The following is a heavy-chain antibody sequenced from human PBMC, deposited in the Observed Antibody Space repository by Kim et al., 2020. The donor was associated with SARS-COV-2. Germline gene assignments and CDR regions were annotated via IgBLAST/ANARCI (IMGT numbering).Heavy chain of an antibody. CDR3: AKDLDSYGIYFYNYMDV. V-gene: IGHV3-30*18. D-gene: IGHD5-18*01. Sequence: GGSLRLSCGASGFSFSNYGMNWVRQAPGKGLEWVAVVSFDGSNKDYADSVKGRFTISRDNSKNTLFLQMNTLRPEDTAVYYCAKDLDSYGIYFYNYMDV. CDR2: VSFDGSNK. J-gene: IGHJ6*03. CDR1: GFSFSNYG.